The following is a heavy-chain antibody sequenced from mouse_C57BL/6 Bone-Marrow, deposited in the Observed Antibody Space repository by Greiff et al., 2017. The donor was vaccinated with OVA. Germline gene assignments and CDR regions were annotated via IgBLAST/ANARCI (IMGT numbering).Heavy chain of an antibody. CDR1: GYSITSGYY. Sequence: EVKLQESGPGLVKPSQSLSLTCSVAGYSITSGYYWNWIRQFPGNKLEWMGYISYDGSNNYNPSLKNRISITRDTSKNQFFLKLNSVTTEDTATYYCARVFLYSHWYFDVWGTGTTVTVSS. J-gene: IGHJ1*03. D-gene: IGHD2-12*01. CDR3: ARVFLYSHWYFDV. V-gene: IGHV3-6*01. CDR2: ISYDGSN.